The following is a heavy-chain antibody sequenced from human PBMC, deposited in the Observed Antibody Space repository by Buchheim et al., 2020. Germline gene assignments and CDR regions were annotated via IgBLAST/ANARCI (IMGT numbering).Heavy chain of an antibody. V-gene: IGHV4-59*12. CDR1: GGSISTYY. CDR3: ARSRGWYSDAFDI. CDR2: VYDSGST. D-gene: IGHD6-19*01. J-gene: IGHJ3*02. Sequence: QVQLQESGPGLVKPSETLSLTCTVSGGSISTYYWSWVRQPPGKGLEWIGYVYDSGSTTYNPSLKSRITMSIDTSKKQFSLKLSSVTAADTAVYYCARSRGWYSDAFDIWGQGT.